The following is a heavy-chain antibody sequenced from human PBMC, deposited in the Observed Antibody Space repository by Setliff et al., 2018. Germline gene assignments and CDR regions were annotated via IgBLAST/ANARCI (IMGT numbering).Heavy chain of an antibody. D-gene: IGHD3-22*01. CDR2: INPGGGST. CDR1: GYTFTSYY. V-gene: IGHV1-46*01. J-gene: IGHJ5*02. CDR3: ARDPFRNYDTAPVWFDP. Sequence: ASVKVSCKASGYTFTSYYMHWVRQAPGQGLEWMGMINPGGGSTTYAQKFQGRVTMTTDTSTSTAYMELRSLRSDDTAVYYCARDPFRNYDTAPVWFDPWGQGTLVTVSS.